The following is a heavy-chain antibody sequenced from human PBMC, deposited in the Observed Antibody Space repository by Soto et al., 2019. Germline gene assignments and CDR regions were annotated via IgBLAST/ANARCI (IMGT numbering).Heavy chain of an antibody. CDR2: INPNSGGT. D-gene: IGHD6-6*01. V-gene: IGHV1-2*02. CDR1: GYTFTGYY. J-gene: IGHJ5*02. Sequence: ASVKGSCKAAGYTFTGYYIHWGRQAPGQGLECMGWINPNSGGTNYAQKFQGRVTMTRDTSISTAYMELSRLRSDDTAVYYCARAPNPYSSSSGWFDPWGQGTLVTVSS. CDR3: ARAPNPYSSSSGWFDP.